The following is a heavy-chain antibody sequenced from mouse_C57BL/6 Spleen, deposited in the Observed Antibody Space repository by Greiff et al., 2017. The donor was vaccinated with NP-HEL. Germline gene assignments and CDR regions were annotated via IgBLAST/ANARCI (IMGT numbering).Heavy chain of an antibody. Sequence: DVKLVESGGGLVKPGGSLKLSCAASGFTFSDYGMHWVRQAPGKGLEWVAYISSGSSTIYYADTVKGRFTFSRDNANNTLFLQMTSLRSEDTAMYYCARIIYDGPYYAIDYWGQGTSVTVSS. CDR1: GFTFSDYG. CDR3: ARIIYDGPYYAIDY. V-gene: IGHV5-17*01. D-gene: IGHD2-3*01. CDR2: ISSGSSTI. J-gene: IGHJ4*01.